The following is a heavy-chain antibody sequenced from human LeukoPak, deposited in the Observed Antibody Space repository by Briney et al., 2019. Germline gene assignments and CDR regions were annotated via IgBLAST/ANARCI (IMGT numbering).Heavy chain of an antibody. CDR2: INPGASDT. Sequence: GKASGDRPTIYSVGGSRRPPGKGRGWLGNINPGASDTIYSPSFQGQVTISADKSISTAYLQWSSLRSEDTAVYYCAREGGIQLWSSYNWFDPWGQGTLVTVSS. V-gene: IGHV5-51*01. J-gene: IGHJ5*02. D-gene: IGHD5-18*01. CDR3: AREGGIQLWSSYNWFDP. CDR1: GDRPTIYS.